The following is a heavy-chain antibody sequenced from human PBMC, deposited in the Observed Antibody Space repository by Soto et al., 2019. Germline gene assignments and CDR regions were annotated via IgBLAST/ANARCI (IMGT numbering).Heavy chain of an antibody. CDR3: ARGTPSAAGPCIDF. V-gene: IGHV4-34*01. J-gene: IGHJ4*01. Sequence: SETLSLTCAVYGGSFSGYYWSWIRQPPGKGLEWIGEINHSGSTNYNPSLKSRVTISVDTSKNQFSLKLSSVTAADTAVYYCARGTPSAAGPCIDFWGHGTLVTVSS. CDR2: INHSGST. CDR1: GGSFSGYY. D-gene: IGHD6-13*01.